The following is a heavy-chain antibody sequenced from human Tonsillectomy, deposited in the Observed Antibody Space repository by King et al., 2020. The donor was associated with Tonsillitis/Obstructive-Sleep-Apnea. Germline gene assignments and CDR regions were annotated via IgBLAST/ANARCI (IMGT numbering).Heavy chain of an antibody. J-gene: IGHJ3*02. CDR1: GGSISSYY. Sequence: VQLQESGPGLVKPSETLSLTCTVSGGSISSYYWSWIRQPPGKGLGGIGYIYYSGSTNSTPSLRSRVTISVDTPTNQFSLKLSSVTAADTAVYYCARDMVLEAGGDAFDIWGQGPMVTVSS. CDR3: ARDMVLEAGGDAFDI. V-gene: IGHV4-59*01. CDR2: IYYSGST. D-gene: IGHD2-8*01.